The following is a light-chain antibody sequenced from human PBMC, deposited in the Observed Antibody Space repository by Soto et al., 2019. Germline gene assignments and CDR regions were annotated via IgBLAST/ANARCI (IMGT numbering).Light chain of an antibody. J-gene: IGLJ2*01. V-gene: IGLV2-11*01. Sequence: QSALTQPRSVSGSPGQSVTISCTGTSSDVGTYNYVSWYQQHPGKAPKLMIYDVRQRPSGVPDRFPGSKSGNTASLTIAGLQAEDESDYYCCSYAGSDTSVFGGGTKVTVL. CDR1: SSDVGTYNY. CDR2: DVR. CDR3: CSYAGSDTSV.